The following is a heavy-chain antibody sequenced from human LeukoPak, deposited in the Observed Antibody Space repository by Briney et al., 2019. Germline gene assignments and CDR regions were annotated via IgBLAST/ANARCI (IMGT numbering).Heavy chain of an antibody. CDR1: GFTFSSYE. Sequence: GSLRLSCAASGFTFSSYEMNWVRQAPGKGLEWVSYIGGSGITIYYADSVKGRFTISRDNAKNSLYLQMNSLRAEDTAVYYCARDPGAATFDYWGQGTLVTVSS. D-gene: IGHD6-13*01. CDR3: ARDPGAATFDY. V-gene: IGHV3-48*03. CDR2: IGGSGITI. J-gene: IGHJ4*02.